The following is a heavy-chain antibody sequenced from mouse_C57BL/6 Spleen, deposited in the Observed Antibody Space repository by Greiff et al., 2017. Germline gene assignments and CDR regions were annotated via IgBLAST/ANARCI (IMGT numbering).Heavy chain of an antibody. CDR3: ARGEYLDDYDGGLAY. J-gene: IGHJ3*01. Sequence: QVQLQQPGAELVKPGASVKLSCKASGYTFTSYWMHWVKQRPGQGLEWIGMIHPNSGSTNYNEKFKSKATLTVDKSSSTAYIQLSSLTSEDSAVYYCARGEYLDDYDGGLAYWGQGTLVTVSA. V-gene: IGHV1-64*01. D-gene: IGHD2-4*01. CDR1: GYTFTSYW. CDR2: IHPNSGST.